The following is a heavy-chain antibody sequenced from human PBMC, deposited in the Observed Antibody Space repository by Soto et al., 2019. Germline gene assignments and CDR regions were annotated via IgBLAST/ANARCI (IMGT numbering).Heavy chain of an antibody. D-gene: IGHD1-26*01. CDR2: ISAYNGNT. J-gene: IGHJ3*02. CDR3: ARDSSLGATDGSFHI. V-gene: IGHV1-18*01. CDR1: GYTFTSYG. Sequence: ASVKVSCKASGYTFTSYGISWVRQAPGQGLEWMGWISAYNGNTNYAQKLQGRVTMTTDTSTSTAYMELRSLRSDDTAVYYCARDSSLGATDGSFHIRGQGTMVTVSS.